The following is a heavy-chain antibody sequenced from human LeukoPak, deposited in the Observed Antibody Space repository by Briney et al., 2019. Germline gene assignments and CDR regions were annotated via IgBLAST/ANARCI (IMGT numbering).Heavy chain of an antibody. V-gene: IGHV3-21*01. CDR3: AELGITMIGGV. CDR2: ISSSSSYI. CDR1: GFTFSSNE. D-gene: IGHD3-10*02. J-gene: IGHJ6*04. Sequence: GGSLRLSCAASGFTFSSNEMNWVRQAPGKGLEWVSSISSSSSYIYYADSLKGRFTISRDNAKNSLYLQMNSLRAEDTAVYYCAELGITMIGGVWGKGTTVTISS.